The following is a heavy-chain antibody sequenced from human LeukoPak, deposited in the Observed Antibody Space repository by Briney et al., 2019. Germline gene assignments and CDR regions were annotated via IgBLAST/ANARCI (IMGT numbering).Heavy chain of an antibody. CDR3: ASLDFWSGSVYFDY. Sequence: PSETLSLTCTVSGGSISSYYWSWIRQPPGKGPEWIGYIYYSGSTNYNPSLKSRVTISVDTSKNQFSLKLSSVTAADTAVYYCASLDFWSGSVYFDYWGQGTLVTVSS. CDR2: IYYSGST. J-gene: IGHJ4*02. D-gene: IGHD3-3*01. CDR1: GGSISSYY. V-gene: IGHV4-59*08.